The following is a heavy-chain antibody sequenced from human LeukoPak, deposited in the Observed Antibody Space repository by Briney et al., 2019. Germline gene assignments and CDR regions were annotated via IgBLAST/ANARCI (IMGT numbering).Heavy chain of an antibody. CDR2: ISSTGGTT. V-gene: IGHV3-23*01. J-gene: IGHJ4*02. CDR3: AKSGLNRFDY. D-gene: IGHD2-15*01. Sequence: GGSLRLSCAASGFTFDRFTIHWVRQAPGKGLEWVSSISSTGGTTYYADSVKGRFTISRDNSKNTLYLQMNSLRAEDTAVYYCAKSGLNRFDYWGQGTLVTVSS. CDR1: GFTFDRFT.